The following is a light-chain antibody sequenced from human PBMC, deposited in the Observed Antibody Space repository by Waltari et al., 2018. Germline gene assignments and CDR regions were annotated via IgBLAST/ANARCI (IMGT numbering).Light chain of an antibody. J-gene: IGLJ2*01. V-gene: IGLV2-14*03. Sequence: QSALTQPASVSGSPGQSITISCTGTSSDVGGYNYVSWYQKHPGKAPKLMIYDVSNLPSGVSNRFSGSKSGNTASLTISGLQAEDEADYYCSSYISSSTLELFGGGTSLTVL. CDR3: SSYISSSTLEL. CDR1: SSDVGGYNY. CDR2: DVS.